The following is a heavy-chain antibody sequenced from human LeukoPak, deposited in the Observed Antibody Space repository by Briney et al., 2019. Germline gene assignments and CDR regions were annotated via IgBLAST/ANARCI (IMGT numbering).Heavy chain of an antibody. V-gene: IGHV3-23*01. D-gene: IGHD3-22*01. CDR2: ISGSGDST. Sequence: GGSLRLSCAASGFTFSSYAMSWVRQAPGKGLEWVSAISGSGDSTYYADSVKGRFTISRDNSKNTLYLQMHSLRAEDTAVYYRAKPIKYYYDSSGYYLFPGFDYWGQGTLVTVSS. CDR3: AKPIKYYYDSSGYYLFPGFDY. CDR1: GFTFSSYA. J-gene: IGHJ4*02.